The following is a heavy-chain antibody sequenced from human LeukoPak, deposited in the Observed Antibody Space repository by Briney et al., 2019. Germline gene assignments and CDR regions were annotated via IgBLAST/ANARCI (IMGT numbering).Heavy chain of an antibody. CDR1: GFTFSAYA. V-gene: IGHV3-23*01. Sequence: GGSLRLSCAASGFTFSAYAMTWVRQAPGKGLEWVSVISGNGGSTSYADSVKGRFTISRDNSKNILYLQMNSLRAEDTAVYYCAKAASVIAAAGTILDYWGQGTLVTVSS. CDR2: ISGNGGST. CDR3: AKAASVIAAAGTILDY. D-gene: IGHD6-13*01. J-gene: IGHJ4*02.